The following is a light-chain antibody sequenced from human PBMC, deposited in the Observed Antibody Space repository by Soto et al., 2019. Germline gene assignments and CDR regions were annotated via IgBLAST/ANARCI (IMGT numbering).Light chain of an antibody. J-gene: IGKJ1*01. V-gene: IGKV1-5*01. Sequence: DIQMTQSPSILSASVGDRVAITCRASQTISTWLAWYQLKPGKAPKLLIFAASSLESGVPSRFGGSGSGTEFTLTISSLQPDDFATYYCQQYNSYSWTFGQGTKVEIK. CDR1: QTISTW. CDR3: QQYNSYSWT. CDR2: AAS.